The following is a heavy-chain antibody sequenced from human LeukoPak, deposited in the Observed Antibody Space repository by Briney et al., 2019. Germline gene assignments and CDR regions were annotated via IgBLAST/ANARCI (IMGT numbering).Heavy chain of an antibody. CDR1: GYSISSGYY. V-gene: IGHV4-38-2*01. D-gene: IGHD1-26*01. J-gene: IGHJ4*02. Sequence: SETLSLTCAVSGYSISSGYYWGWIRQPPGKGLEWIGSIYHSGSTYYNPSLKSRVTISVDTSKNQFSLKLSSVTAADTAVYYCAGRHSGSYYSFDYWGQGTLVTVSS. CDR2: IYHSGST. CDR3: AGRHSGSYYSFDY.